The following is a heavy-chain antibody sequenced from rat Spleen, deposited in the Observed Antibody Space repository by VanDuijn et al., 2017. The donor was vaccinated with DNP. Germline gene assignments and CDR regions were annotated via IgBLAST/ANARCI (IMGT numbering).Heavy chain of an antibody. CDR2: SGPSGGTD. D-gene: IGHD1-11*01. Sequence: EVQLLESGGGLVQPGRSLKLSCAASGFIFSDYAMAWVRQAPTKGLEWIASSGPSGGTDYYRDSVKGRFTVSRDYAKSTLYLQMDSLRSEDTATYYCASPLNTEGIGPFDYWGQGVMVTVSS. J-gene: IGHJ2*01. V-gene: IGHV5S23*01. CDR1: GFIFSDYA. CDR3: ASPLNTEGIGPFDY.